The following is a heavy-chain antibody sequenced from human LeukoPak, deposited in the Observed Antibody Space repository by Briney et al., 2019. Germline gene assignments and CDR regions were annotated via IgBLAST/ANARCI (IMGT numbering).Heavy chain of an antibody. CDR2: ISYDGSNK. Sequence: AGGSLRLSCAASGFTFSSYGMHWVRQAPGKGLEWVAVISYDGSNKYYADSVKGRFTISRDNSKNTLYLQMNSLRAEDTAVYYCAKDFANDYGDYVWGQGTLVTVSS. D-gene: IGHD4-17*01. J-gene: IGHJ4*02. V-gene: IGHV3-30*18. CDR3: AKDFANDYGDYV. CDR1: GFTFSSYG.